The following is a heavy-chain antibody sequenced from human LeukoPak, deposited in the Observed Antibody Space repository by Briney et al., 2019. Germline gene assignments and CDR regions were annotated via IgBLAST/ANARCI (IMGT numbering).Heavy chain of an antibody. CDR2: IYHSGSA. Sequence: SETLSLTCTVSGFSISSGFYWGWIRQPPGKGLEWIGSIYHSGSAYFNPSLKSRVTISVDTSKNQFSLKLSSVTAADTAVYYCARGKDYGDYRGWFDPWGQGTLVTVSS. V-gene: IGHV4-38-2*02. CDR1: GFSISSGFY. J-gene: IGHJ5*02. D-gene: IGHD4-17*01. CDR3: ARGKDYGDYRGWFDP.